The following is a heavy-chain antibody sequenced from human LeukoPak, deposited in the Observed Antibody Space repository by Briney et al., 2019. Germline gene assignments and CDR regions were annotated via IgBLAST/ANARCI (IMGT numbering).Heavy chain of an antibody. CDR2: ISSSSSYI. D-gene: IGHD6-19*01. CDR1: GFTFSSYS. Sequence: GGSLRLSCAASGFTFSSYSMNWVRQAPGKGLEWVSSISSSSSYIYYADSVKGRFTISRDNAKNSLYLQMNSLRAEDTAVYYCAKPLYSSVHSRRTQDYWGQGTLVTVSS. J-gene: IGHJ4*02. V-gene: IGHV3-21*01. CDR3: AKPLYSSVHSRRTQDY.